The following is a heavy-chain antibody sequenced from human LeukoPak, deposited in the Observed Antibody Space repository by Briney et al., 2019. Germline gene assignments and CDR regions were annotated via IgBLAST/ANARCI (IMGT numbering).Heavy chain of an antibody. J-gene: IGHJ4*02. V-gene: IGHV1-69*05. Sequence: SVKVSCKASGGTFSSYAISWVRQAPGQGLEWMGGIIPIFGTANYAQKFQGRVTMTKDTSTNTVYMHLSSLSSGDTAVYYCARAYYESSAYRHAVYFDYWGQGTLVTVSS. CDR1: GGTFSSYA. CDR3: ARAYYESSAYRHAVYFDY. D-gene: IGHD3-22*01. CDR2: IIPIFGTA.